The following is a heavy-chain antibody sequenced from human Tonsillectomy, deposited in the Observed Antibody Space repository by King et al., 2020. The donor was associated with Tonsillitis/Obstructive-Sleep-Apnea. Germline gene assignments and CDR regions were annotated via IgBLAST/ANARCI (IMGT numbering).Heavy chain of an antibody. V-gene: IGHV3-13*04. CDR1: GFTFSSYD. CDR3: ARGSGFRRGYYDGSGYFDS. D-gene: IGHD3-22*01. CDR2: IGTAGDT. J-gene: IGHJ4*02. Sequence: VQLVESGGGLVQPGESLRLSCAASGFTFSSYDMHWVRHATGKGLEWVSGIGTAGDTYYPGSVKGRFPISRENAQNSLYLHMNSLRAGDTAVYYCARGSGFRRGYYDGSGYFDSWGQGTLVTVSS.